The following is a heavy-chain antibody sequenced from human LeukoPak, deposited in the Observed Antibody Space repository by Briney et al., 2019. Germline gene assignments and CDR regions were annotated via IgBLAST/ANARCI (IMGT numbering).Heavy chain of an antibody. D-gene: IGHD3-3*01. CDR3: ARVSERFLEWLLGNYYYMDV. CDR2: ISAYNART. CDR1: GYTFTRDG. Sequence: ASVKVSCKVSGYTFTRDGVTWVRQAPGQGLEWMGWISAYNARTNYSQKFQGRVTMTTDTSTSTAYMDLRSLRSDDTAVYYCARVSERFLEWLLGNYYYMDVWGKGTTVTVSS. J-gene: IGHJ6*03. V-gene: IGHV1-18*01.